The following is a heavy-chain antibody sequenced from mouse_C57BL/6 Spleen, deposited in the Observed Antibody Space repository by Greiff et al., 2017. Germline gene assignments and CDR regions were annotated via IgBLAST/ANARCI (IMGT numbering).Heavy chain of an antibody. Sequence: EVKLMESGGGLVQPGGSLSLSCAASGFTFTDYYMSWVRQPPGKALEWLGFIRNKANGYTTEYSASVKGRFTISRDNSQSILYLQMNALRAEDSATYSCARYCYGSSYYWYFDVWGTGTTVTVSS. J-gene: IGHJ1*03. CDR2: IRNKANGYTT. D-gene: IGHD1-1*01. V-gene: IGHV7-3*01. CDR3: ARYCYGSSYYWYFDV. CDR1: GFTFTDYY.